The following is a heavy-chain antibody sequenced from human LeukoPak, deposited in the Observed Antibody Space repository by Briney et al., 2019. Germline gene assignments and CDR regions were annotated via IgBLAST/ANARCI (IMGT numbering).Heavy chain of an antibody. CDR3: AKGSIAAAGTSLTYFDY. CDR2: ISGSGGST. CDR1: GFTFSSYA. D-gene: IGHD6-13*01. J-gene: IGHJ4*02. V-gene: IGHV3-23*01. Sequence: GGSLRLSCAASGFTFSSYAMSWVRQAPGKGLEWVSAISGSGGSTYYADSVKGRFTISRDNSKNTLYLQMNSLRAEDTAVYYCAKGSIAAAGTSLTYFDYWGQGNLVTVSS.